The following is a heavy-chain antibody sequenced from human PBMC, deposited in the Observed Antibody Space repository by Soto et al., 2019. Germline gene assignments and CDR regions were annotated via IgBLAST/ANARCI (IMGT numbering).Heavy chain of an antibody. CDR3: ARDKITGLFDY. J-gene: IGHJ4*02. Sequence: XXTLSLPCAVYGGSFSGYYWAWIRQPPGTGLEWIGEINHSGSTNYNPSLKSRVTISVDTSKNQFSLKLTSVTAADTAVYYCARDKITGLFDYWGQGTLVTSPQ. CDR1: GGSFSGYY. V-gene: IGHV4-34*01. CDR2: INHSGST. D-gene: IGHD2-8*02.